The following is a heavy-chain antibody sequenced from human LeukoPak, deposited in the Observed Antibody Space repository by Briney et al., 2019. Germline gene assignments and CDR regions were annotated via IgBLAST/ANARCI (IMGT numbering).Heavy chain of an antibody. CDR3: ARGYYGSVTTGYYFDY. D-gene: IGHD3-10*01. J-gene: IGHJ4*02. V-gene: IGHV4-30-2*01. CDR1: GGSISSGGYS. Sequence: SETLSLTCAVSGGSISSGGYSWSWIRQPPGKGLEWIGYIYHSGSTYYNPSLKSRVTISVDRSKNQFSLKLSSVTTADTAVYYCARGYYGSVTTGYYFDYWGQGTLVTVSS. CDR2: IYHSGST.